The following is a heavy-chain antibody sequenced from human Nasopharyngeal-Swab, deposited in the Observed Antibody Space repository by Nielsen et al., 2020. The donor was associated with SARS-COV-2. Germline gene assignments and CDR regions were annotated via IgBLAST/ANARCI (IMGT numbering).Heavy chain of an antibody. D-gene: IGHD2-15*01. Sequence: SGPTLVKPTQTGTLTCTFSGFSLSTSGVGVGWIRQPPGKALEWLALIYWDDDKRYSPSLKSRLTITKDTSKNQVVLTMTNMDPVDTATYYCAHRLAAYSGPYFDYWGQGTLVTVSS. J-gene: IGHJ4*02. CDR3: AHRLAAYSGPYFDY. CDR1: GFSLSTSGVG. CDR2: IYWDDDK. V-gene: IGHV2-5*02.